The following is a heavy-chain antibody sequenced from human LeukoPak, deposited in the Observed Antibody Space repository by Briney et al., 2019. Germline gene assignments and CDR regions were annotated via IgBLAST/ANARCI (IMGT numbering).Heavy chain of an antibody. D-gene: IGHD2-15*01. Sequence: PSETLSLTCTVSGRLISSSSYYWGWIPQPPGKVLELIGSIYYSGRTYYNPSLTSRVTISVNTSKNKFSMKLSSVTGAETAVYYCARGSCSGGSCYNHVGHFDYWGQGALVTVSS. CDR3: ARGSCSGGSCYNHVGHFDY. CDR1: GRLISSSSYY. V-gene: IGHV4-39*01. CDR2: IYYSGRT. J-gene: IGHJ4*02.